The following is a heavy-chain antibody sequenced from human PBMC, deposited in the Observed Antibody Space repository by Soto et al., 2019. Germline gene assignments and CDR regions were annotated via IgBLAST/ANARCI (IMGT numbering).Heavy chain of an antibody. V-gene: IGHV5-51*03. CDR2: IYPGDSDT. CDR3: ARAGSYYYGSSYGMDV. J-gene: IGHJ6*02. D-gene: IGHD3-10*01. Sequence: GKSLKISCKGSGYSFTSYWIGWVRQMPGKGLEWMGIIYPGDSDTRYSPSFQGQVTISADKSISTAYLQWSSLKASDTAMYYCARAGSYYYGSSYGMDVWGQGTTVTVSS. CDR1: GYSFTSYW.